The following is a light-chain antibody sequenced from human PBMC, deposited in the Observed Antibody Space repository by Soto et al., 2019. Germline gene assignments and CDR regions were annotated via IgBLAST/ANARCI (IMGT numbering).Light chain of an antibody. CDR2: DTS. CDR3: QQYNLRPPYT. J-gene: IGKJ2*01. CDR1: QSVSIK. V-gene: IGKV3-15*01. Sequence: EIVLTLSPATLSVSPGERVTLSCRASQSVSIKLAWYQQKPGQAPRLLISDTSTRATGIPARFSGSGFATDFTLTISSLQSEDFAVYYCQQYNLRPPYTFGQGTKLEIK.